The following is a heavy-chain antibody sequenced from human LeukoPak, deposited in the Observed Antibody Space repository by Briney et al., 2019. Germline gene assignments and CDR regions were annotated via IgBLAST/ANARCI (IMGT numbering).Heavy chain of an antibody. V-gene: IGHV3-74*01. CDR2: INGDRSTT. CDR1: GFTFSYYW. J-gene: IGHJ6*02. D-gene: IGHD1-14*01. Sequence: GGSLRLSCAASGFTFSYYWMHWVRQAPGKGLVWVSRINGDRSTTSYADSVKGRFTISRDNAKNTLYLQMTSLTTEDTAVYYCARNHEYYFGMDVWGQGTTVTVSS. CDR3: ARNHEYYFGMDV.